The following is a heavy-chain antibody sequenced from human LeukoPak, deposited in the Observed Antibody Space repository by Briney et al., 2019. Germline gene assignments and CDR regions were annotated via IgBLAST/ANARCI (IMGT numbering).Heavy chain of an antibody. Sequence: ASVKVSCKASGYTFTGYYTHWVRQAPGQGLEWMGWINPNSGGTNYAQKFQGRVTMTRDTSISTAYMELSRLRSDDTAVYYCARARQWDLRFDYWGQGTLVTVSS. CDR2: INPNSGGT. CDR3: ARARQWDLRFDY. V-gene: IGHV1-2*02. CDR1: GYTFTGYY. D-gene: IGHD1-26*01. J-gene: IGHJ4*02.